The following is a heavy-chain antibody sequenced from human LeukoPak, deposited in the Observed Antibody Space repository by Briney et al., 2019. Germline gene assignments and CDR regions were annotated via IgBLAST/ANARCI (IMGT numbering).Heavy chain of an antibody. CDR2: IYYSGST. CDR3: ARGSGWSNYYYYYGMDV. J-gene: IGHJ6*02. CDR1: GASISSSSNY. Sequence: PSETLSLTCTVSGASISSSSNYWGWIRQPPGKGLEWIGSIYYSGSTYYNPSLKSQVTISVDTSKNQFSLKLSSVTAADTAVYYCARGSGWSNYYYYYGMDVWGQGTTVTVSS. D-gene: IGHD6-19*01. V-gene: IGHV4-39*07.